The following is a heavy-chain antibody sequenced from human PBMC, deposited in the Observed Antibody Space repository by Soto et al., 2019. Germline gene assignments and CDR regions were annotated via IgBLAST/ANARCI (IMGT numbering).Heavy chain of an antibody. Sequence: ASVKVSCKASGYTFTSYDINWVRQATGQGLEWMGWMNPNSGNTGYAQKFQGRVTMTRNTSISTAYMELSSLRSEDTAVYYCARGVFSFLRFWDPTAAPIDYWGQGTLVTVSS. V-gene: IGHV1-8*01. CDR1: GYTFTSYD. CDR2: MNPNSGNT. J-gene: IGHJ4*02. D-gene: IGHD3-3*01. CDR3: ARGVFSFLRFWDPTAAPIDY.